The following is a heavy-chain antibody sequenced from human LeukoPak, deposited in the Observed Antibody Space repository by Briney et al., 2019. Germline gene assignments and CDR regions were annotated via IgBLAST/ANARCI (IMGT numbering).Heavy chain of an antibody. J-gene: IGHJ4*02. CDR3: ARAADYGSDY. V-gene: IGHV1-8*01. D-gene: IGHD4-17*01. CDR1: GYTFTIYD. CDR2: MNPNSGNT. Sequence: ASVKVSFKASGYTFTIYDINWVRQAPGQGLGWMGWMNPNSGNTGYAQKFQGRVTMTRNTSISTAYMELSSLRSEDTAVYYCARAADYGSDYWGQGTLVTVSS.